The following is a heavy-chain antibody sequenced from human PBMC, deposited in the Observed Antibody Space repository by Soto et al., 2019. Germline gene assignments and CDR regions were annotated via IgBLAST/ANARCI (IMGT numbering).Heavy chain of an antibody. J-gene: IGHJ5*02. CDR2: IYPTGGA. CDR3: AREYQLLSWFDP. V-gene: IGHV4-30-2*01. Sequence: SETLSLTCAVSGDSLGSGDFSWSWIRQPPGKGLEWIGNIYPTGGAFYNPSLKSRVTISADRSKNRFSLRLNSVTAADTAVYYCAREYQLLSWFDPWGQGALVTVSS. CDR1: GDSLGSGDFS. D-gene: IGHD2-2*01.